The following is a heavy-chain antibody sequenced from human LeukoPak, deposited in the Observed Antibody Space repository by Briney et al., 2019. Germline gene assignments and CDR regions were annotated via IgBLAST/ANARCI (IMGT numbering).Heavy chain of an antibody. V-gene: IGHV3-23*01. Sequence: PGGSLRLSCAASGLTFSSYAMSWVRQAPGNGLEWVSGVSGSGGTTYYADSVKGRFTISRDNSKNTLYLQMNSLRAEDTAIYHCAKDWNWNYYGSTVYWGQGTLVTVSS. CDR3: AKDWNWNYYGSTVY. CDR2: VSGSGGTT. CDR1: GLTFSSYA. D-gene: IGHD3-10*01. J-gene: IGHJ4*02.